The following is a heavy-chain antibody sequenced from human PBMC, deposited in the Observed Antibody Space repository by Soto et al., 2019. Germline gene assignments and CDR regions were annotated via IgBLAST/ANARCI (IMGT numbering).Heavy chain of an antibody. D-gene: IGHD3-3*01. V-gene: IGHV1-69*13. Sequence: SVKVSCKASGGTFSSYAISWVRQAPGQGLEWMGGIIPIFGTANYAQKFQGRVTITADESTSTAYMELSSLRSEDTAVYYCARDLGHDYDFWSGYYTLALKDYYYGMDVWGQGTTVTVSS. CDR1: GGTFSSYA. J-gene: IGHJ6*02. CDR2: IIPIFGTA. CDR3: ARDLGHDYDFWSGYYTLALKDYYYGMDV.